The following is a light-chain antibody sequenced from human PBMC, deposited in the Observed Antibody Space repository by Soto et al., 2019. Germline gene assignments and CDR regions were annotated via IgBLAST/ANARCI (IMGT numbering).Light chain of an antibody. Sequence: DIQMTQSPSSLSSSVGERVTSTFRASQGISNYLAWYQQKPGKVPKLLIYAASTLQSGVPSRFSGSGSGTDFTLTISSLQPEDVATYYCQKYNSAPRTFGQGTKVDIK. CDR3: QKYNSAPRT. CDR1: QGISNY. V-gene: IGKV1-27*01. CDR2: AAS. J-gene: IGKJ1*01.